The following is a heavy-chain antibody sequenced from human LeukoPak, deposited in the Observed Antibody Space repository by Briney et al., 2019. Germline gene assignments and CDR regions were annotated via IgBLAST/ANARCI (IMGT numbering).Heavy chain of an antibody. CDR3: AKDLVAVTDDDY. V-gene: IGHV3-30*18. Sequence: SGGSLRLSCAASGFTFSSYGMHWVRQAPGKGLEWVAVISCDGSNKYYADSVKGRFTISRDNSKNTLYLQMNSLRAEDTAVYYCAKDLVAVTDDDYWGQGTLVTVSS. D-gene: IGHD4-17*01. CDR2: ISCDGSNK. CDR1: GFTFSSYG. J-gene: IGHJ4*02.